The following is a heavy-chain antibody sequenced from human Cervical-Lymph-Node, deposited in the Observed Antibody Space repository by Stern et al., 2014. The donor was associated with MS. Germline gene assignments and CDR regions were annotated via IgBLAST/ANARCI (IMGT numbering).Heavy chain of an antibody. CDR2: IIPMLRTE. CDR1: RGTFSNHG. J-gene: IGHJ4*02. CDR3: ATDRGYCSGGSCYSLDYFDY. V-gene: IGHV1-69*01. D-gene: IGHD2-15*01. Sequence: VQLVESGAEVKKPGSSVKVSCKASRGTFSNHGITWVRQAPGQGLDWMGGIIPMLRTENSAQRFQCRVTFTADESTTTVYMELSSLRSDDTAVYYCATDRGYCSGGSCYSLDYFDYWGQGTLVIVSS.